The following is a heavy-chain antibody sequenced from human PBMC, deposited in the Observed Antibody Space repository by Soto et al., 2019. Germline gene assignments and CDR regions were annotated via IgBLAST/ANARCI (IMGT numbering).Heavy chain of an antibody. V-gene: IGHV3-7*01. Sequence: EVQLVESGGGLVQPGGSLRPSCAASGFTFSTYFMTWVRQAPGKGLEWVATIKPDGSERWYVDSVKGRFTISRDNAKNSLYLEMNSLRAEDTAVYFCASDLNWPNFWGQGSLVAVSS. CDR3: ASDLNWPNF. CDR2: IKPDGSER. CDR1: GFTFSTYF. J-gene: IGHJ4*02. D-gene: IGHD1-20*01.